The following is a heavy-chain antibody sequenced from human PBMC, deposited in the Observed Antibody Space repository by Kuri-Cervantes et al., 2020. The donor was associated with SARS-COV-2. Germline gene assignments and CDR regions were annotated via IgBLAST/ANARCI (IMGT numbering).Heavy chain of an antibody. Sequence: GESLKISCAASGFTVSSYAMSWVRQAPGKGLEWVSAISGSGGSTYYADSVKGRFTISRDNSKNTLYLQMNSLRAEDTAVYYCAKGIKSQLPHDAFDIWAQGTMVTVSS. V-gene: IGHV3-23*01. CDR1: GFTVSSYA. D-gene: IGHD2-2*01. CDR3: AKGIKSQLPHDAFDI. J-gene: IGHJ3*02. CDR2: ISGSGGST.